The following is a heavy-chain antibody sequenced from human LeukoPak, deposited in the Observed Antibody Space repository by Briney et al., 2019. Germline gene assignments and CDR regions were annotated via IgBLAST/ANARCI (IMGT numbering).Heavy chain of an antibody. CDR1: GGSISSYY. D-gene: IGHD4-23*01. J-gene: IGHJ5*02. CDR2: IYHSGGT. Sequence: PSETLSLTCTVSGGSISSYYWSWIRQPPGKGLEWIGYIYHSGGTYYNPSLKSRVTISVDRSKNQFSLKLSSVAAADTAVYYCARVVTPPSWFDPWGQGTLVTVSS. V-gene: IGHV4-59*12. CDR3: ARVVTPPSWFDP.